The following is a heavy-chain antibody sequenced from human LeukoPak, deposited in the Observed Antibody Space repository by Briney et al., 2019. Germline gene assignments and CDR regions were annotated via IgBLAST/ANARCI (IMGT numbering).Heavy chain of an antibody. D-gene: IGHD3-10*01. Sequence: PGGSLRLSCAASGFTFSSYAMHWVRQAPGKGLEWVAVISYDGSNKYYADSVKGRFAISRDNSKNTLYLQMNGLRAEDTAVYYCARGAYYYGSGSYPDAFDIWGQGTMVTVSS. CDR1: GFTFSSYA. J-gene: IGHJ3*02. CDR2: ISYDGSNK. CDR3: ARGAYYYGSGSYPDAFDI. V-gene: IGHV3-30*09.